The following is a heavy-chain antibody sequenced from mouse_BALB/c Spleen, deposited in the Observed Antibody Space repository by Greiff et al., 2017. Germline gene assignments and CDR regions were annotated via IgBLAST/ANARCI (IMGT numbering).Heavy chain of an antibody. D-gene: IGHD2-4*01. V-gene: IGHV2-6-7*01. CDR3: ARDRGPIYYDYDYYAMDY. CDR1: GFSLTGYG. Sequence: VQLVESGPGLVAPSQSLSITCTVSGFSLTGYGVNWVRQPPGKGLEWLGMIWGDGSTDYNSALKSRLSISKDNSKSQVFLKMNSLQTDDTARYYCARDRGPIYYDYDYYAMDYWGQGTSVTVSS. J-gene: IGHJ4*01. CDR2: IWGDGST.